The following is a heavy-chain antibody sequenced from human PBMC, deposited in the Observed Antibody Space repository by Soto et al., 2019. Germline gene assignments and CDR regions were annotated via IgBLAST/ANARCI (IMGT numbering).Heavy chain of an antibody. CDR3: ARDQESDTPMPGY. CDR1: GFTFSSYG. V-gene: IGHV3-33*01. D-gene: IGHD5-18*01. Sequence: LRLSCAASGFTFSSYGMHWVRQAPGKGLEWVAVIWYDGSNKYYADSVKGRVTVSRDNSKNRLYLQMNSLRAEDTAVYYCARDQESDTPMPGYWGQGTLVTVSS. CDR2: IWYDGSNK. J-gene: IGHJ4*02.